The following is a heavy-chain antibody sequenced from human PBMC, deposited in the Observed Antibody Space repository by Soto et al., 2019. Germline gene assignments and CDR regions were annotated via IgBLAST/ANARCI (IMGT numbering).Heavy chain of an antibody. J-gene: IGHJ4*02. D-gene: IGHD3-22*01. CDR3: ARHCDYYDSSAIRCYFDY. Sequence: SETLCLTCTVSGGSSSGSSYYWGWIRQPPGKGLEWIGSIYYSGSTYYNPSLKSRVTISVDTSKNQFSLKLSSVTAADTAVYYCARHCDYYDSSAIRCYFDYWGQGTLVTVSS. CDR1: GGSSSGSSYY. V-gene: IGHV4-39*01. CDR2: IYYSGST.